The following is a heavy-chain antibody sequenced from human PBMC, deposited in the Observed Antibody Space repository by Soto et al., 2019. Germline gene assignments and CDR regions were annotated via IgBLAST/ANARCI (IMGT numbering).Heavy chain of an antibody. CDR1: GFTFSTYG. V-gene: IGHV3-30*18. CDR2: MSYAGSHE. Sequence: QVQLVESGGGVVQPGRSLRLYCAASGFTFSTYGMHWVRQAPGKGLEWVAVMSYAGSHEFYADSVKGRFSISRDNSSNTLYLQRNSLRPEDTAVYSCAKDWGGPGELLANRLHPWGHGTLVTVSS. CDR3: AKDWGGPGELLANRLHP. D-gene: IGHD3-10*01. J-gene: IGHJ5*02.